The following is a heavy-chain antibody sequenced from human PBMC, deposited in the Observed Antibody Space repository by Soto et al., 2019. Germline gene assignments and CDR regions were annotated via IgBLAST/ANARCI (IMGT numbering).Heavy chain of an antibody. D-gene: IGHD3-3*01. CDR3: ARLGTYYDFWSGPYYYYYYGMDV. CDR2: IYYSGST. V-gene: IGHV4-39*01. Sequence: LSLTCTVSGGSISSSSYYWGWIRQPPGKGLEWIGSIYYSGSTYYNPSLKSRVTISVATSKNQFSLKLSSVTAADTAVYYCARLGTYYDFWSGPYYYYYYGMDVWGQGTTVTVSS. J-gene: IGHJ6*02. CDR1: GGSISSSSYY.